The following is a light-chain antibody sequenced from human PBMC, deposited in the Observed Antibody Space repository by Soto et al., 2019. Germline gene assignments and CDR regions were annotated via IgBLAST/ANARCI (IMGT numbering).Light chain of an antibody. CDR1: SSDIGTYDL. J-gene: IGLJ1*01. CDR3: CSYAGYPTYV. CDR2: EAT. V-gene: IGLV2-23*01. Sequence: QSVLIQPASVAGSPRQSFTIYCTGISSDIGTYDLVSWYQQHPGKVPKLIIYEATTRPSAGSSRFSGSKSVTTASLTISGLQAEDEADYYCCSYAGYPTYVFGSGTKVTVL.